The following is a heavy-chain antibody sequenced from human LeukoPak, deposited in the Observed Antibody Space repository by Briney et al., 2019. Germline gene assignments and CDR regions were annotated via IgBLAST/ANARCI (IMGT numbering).Heavy chain of an antibody. Sequence: SETLSLTCTVSGGSITTDYWSWIRQPAGKGLEWIGRIHSGGTTNYNPSLKSRVTMSVDTSKNQFSLTLSSVTAADTAVYYCAREARTYWFDPWGQGTLVTVSS. D-gene: IGHD3/OR15-3a*01. V-gene: IGHV4-4*07. CDR1: GGSITTDY. J-gene: IGHJ5*02. CDR2: IHSGGTT. CDR3: AREARTYWFDP.